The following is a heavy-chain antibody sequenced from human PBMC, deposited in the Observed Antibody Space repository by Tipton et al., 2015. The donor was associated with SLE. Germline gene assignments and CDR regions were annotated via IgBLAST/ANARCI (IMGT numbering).Heavy chain of an antibody. V-gene: IGHV1-69*05. J-gene: IGHJ6*03. D-gene: IGHD4-11*01. CDR2: IIPIFGTA. Sequence: QLVQSGPEVKKPGSSVKVSCKASGGTFSSYAISWVRQAPGQGLEWMGGIIPIFGTANYAQKFQGRVTITTDESTSTAYMELSSLRSEDTAVYHCARGVTKGFYYYYYMDVWGKGITVTVSS. CDR1: GGTFSSYA. CDR3: ARGVTKGFYYYYYMDV.